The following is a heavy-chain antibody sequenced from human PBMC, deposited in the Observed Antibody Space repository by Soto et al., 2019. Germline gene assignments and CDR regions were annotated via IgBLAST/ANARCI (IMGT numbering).Heavy chain of an antibody. D-gene: IGHD2-15*01. CDR2: IIPIFGTA. J-gene: IGHJ6*02. Sequence: SVKVSCKASGGTFSSYAISWVRQAPGQGLEWMGGIIPIFGTANYAQKFQGRVTITADESTSTAYMELSSLRSEDTAVYYCARGGGSCYSCYYYGMDVWGQGTTVTVSS. CDR3: ARGGGSCYSCYYYGMDV. CDR1: GGTFSSYA. V-gene: IGHV1-69*13.